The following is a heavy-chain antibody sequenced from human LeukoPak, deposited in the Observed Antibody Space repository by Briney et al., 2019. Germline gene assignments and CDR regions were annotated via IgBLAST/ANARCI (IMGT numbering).Heavy chain of an antibody. CDR3: ARDGFNDRSGDNDGFDM. CDR1: GLTISSSG. Sequence: GGSLRLSCAASGLTISSSGMSWVRQAPGKGLEWVSAISGSGDRTHHADSVRGRFTISRDTSKDTLYLQMNSLRADDTAVYYCARDGFNDRSGDNDGFDMWGQGTMVTVSS. V-gene: IGHV3-23*01. J-gene: IGHJ3*02. CDR2: ISGSGDRT. D-gene: IGHD1-1*01.